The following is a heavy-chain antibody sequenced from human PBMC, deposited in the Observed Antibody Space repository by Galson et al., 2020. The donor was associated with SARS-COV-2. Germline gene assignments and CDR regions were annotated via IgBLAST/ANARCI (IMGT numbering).Heavy chain of an antibody. CDR3: SRWAGVMARPTLRPDH. J-gene: IGHJ4*02. D-gene: IGHD6-6*01. V-gene: IGHV1-18*04. CDR2: ISVYHGHT. Sequence: ASVKVSCKTSGYPFTSYDISWVRQALGQGLEWMGWISVYHGHTNYAQRVQDRVTLTADTSTRTAYMELRGLRSDDTAVYYCSRWAGVMARPTLRPDHWGQGTLVTVSS. CDR1: GYPFTSYD.